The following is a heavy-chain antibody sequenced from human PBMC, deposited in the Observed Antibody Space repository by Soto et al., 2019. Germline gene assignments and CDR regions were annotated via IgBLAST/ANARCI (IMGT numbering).Heavy chain of an antibody. Sequence: ASVKVSCKASGYTFTSYGISWVRQAPGQGLEWMGWISAYNGNTNYAQKPQGRVTMTTDTSTSTAYMELRSLRSDDTAVYYCARDLAYDSSASRAFDIWGQGTMVTVSS. CDR2: ISAYNGNT. V-gene: IGHV1-18*04. CDR1: GYTFTSYG. CDR3: ARDLAYDSSASRAFDI. D-gene: IGHD3-22*01. J-gene: IGHJ3*02.